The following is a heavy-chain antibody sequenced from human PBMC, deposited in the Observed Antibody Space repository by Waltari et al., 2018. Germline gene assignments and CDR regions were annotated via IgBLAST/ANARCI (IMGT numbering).Heavy chain of an antibody. Sequence: QVQLQESGPGLVKPSQTLSLTCTVSGGSISSGSYYWSWIRQPAGQGLEWIGRIYTSGSTNYNPALKGRVTISVDTSKNQFSLKLSSVTAADTAVYYCARDVGYCSGGSCYPGPWGQGTLVTVSS. D-gene: IGHD2-15*01. CDR1: GGSISSGSYY. V-gene: IGHV4-61*02. J-gene: IGHJ5*02. CDR2: IYTSGST. CDR3: ARDVGYCSGGSCYPGP.